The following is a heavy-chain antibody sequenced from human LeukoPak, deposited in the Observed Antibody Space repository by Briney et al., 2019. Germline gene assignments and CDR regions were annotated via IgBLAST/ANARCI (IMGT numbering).Heavy chain of an antibody. Sequence: GESLKISCKGSGYSFTSYWIGWVRQMPGKGLEWMGIIYPGDSDTRYSPSFQGQVTISADKSISTAYLQWSSLKASDTAMYYCARLWDYYDSSGYYWDYWGQGTLVTVSS. D-gene: IGHD3-22*01. J-gene: IGHJ4*02. CDR1: GYSFTSYW. CDR3: ARLWDYYDSSGYYWDY. V-gene: IGHV5-51*01. CDR2: IYPGDSDT.